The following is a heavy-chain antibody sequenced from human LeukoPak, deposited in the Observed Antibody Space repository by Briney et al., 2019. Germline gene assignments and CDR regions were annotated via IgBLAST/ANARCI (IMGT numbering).Heavy chain of an antibody. D-gene: IGHD1-26*01. CDR1: GFTFSNNG. CDR3: AQGGGYSG. J-gene: IGHJ4*02. Sequence: GGSLRLSCAASGFTFSNNGMNWFRQAPGKGLEWVAFMRFDGNNQYYADSVKGRFTISRDNSKNTLYLQMNSLRPEDTAVYYCAQGGGYSGWGQGTLVTVSS. V-gene: IGHV3-30*02. CDR2: MRFDGNNQ.